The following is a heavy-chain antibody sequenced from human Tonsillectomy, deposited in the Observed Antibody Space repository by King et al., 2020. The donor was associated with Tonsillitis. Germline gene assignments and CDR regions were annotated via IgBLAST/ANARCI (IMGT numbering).Heavy chain of an antibody. D-gene: IGHD3-10*01. V-gene: IGHV4-59*01. CDR1: GGSISSNY. Sequence: VQLQESGPGLVKPSETLSLTCTVSGGSISSNYWSWIGQPPGKGLEWIGYIYYSGSTNYNPSLKSRVTISVDTSKNQFSLKLSSVTAADTAVYYCARDTLWFGLDVWGQGTTVTVSS. CDR2: IYYSGST. J-gene: IGHJ6*02. CDR3: ARDTLWFGLDV.